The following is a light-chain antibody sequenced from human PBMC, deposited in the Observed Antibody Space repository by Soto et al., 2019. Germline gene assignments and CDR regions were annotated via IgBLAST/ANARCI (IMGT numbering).Light chain of an antibody. V-gene: IGLV2-14*01. CDR2: EVT. CDR1: SSDIGAYDY. J-gene: IGLJ1*01. Sequence: QSVLTQPASVSGSPGQSSTISCTGTSSDIGAYDYVSWYQQYPGRVPKLIIHEVTNRPSGVSDRFSGSKSGNTASLTISGLQTEDEADYYCSSHAGSNAFYVFGTGTKVTVL. CDR3: SSHAGSNAFYV.